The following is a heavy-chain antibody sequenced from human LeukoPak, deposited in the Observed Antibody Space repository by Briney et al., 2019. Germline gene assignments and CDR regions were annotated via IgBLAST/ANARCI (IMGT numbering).Heavy chain of an antibody. Sequence: SETLSLTCTVSGGSISSYYWSWIRQPPGQGLAWNGYIYYSGSTNYNPFLKSRVTISVDTSKNQFSLKLSSVTAADTAVYYCARGGKWELPLDYWGQGTLVTVSS. CDR1: GGSISSYY. D-gene: IGHD1-26*01. V-gene: IGHV4-59*01. J-gene: IGHJ4*02. CDR3: ARGGKWELPLDY. CDR2: IYYSGST.